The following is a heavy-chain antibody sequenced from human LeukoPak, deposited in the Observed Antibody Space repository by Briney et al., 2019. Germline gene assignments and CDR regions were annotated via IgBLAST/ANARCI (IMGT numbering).Heavy chain of an antibody. CDR1: GGSISSSSYY. V-gene: IGHV4-39*01. Sequence: SETLSLTCTVSGGSISSSSYYWGWIRQPPGMGLEWIGSIYYSGSTYYNPSLKSRVTISVDTSKNQFSLKLSSVTAADTAVYYCARPGYCSSTSCPIVYWGQGTLVTVSS. J-gene: IGHJ4*02. CDR3: ARPGYCSSTSCPIVY. D-gene: IGHD2-2*01. CDR2: IYYSGST.